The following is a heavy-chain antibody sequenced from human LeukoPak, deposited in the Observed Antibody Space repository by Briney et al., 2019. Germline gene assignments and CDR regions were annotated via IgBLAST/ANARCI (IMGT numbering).Heavy chain of an antibody. CDR1: GYTFTSYG. D-gene: IGHD6-19*01. CDR3: ASFLLSVAGTGNDY. Sequence: GASVKVSCKASGYTFTSYGISWVRQAPGQGLEWMGWISAYNGNTNYAQKLQGRVTMTTDTSTSTAYMELRSLRSDDTAVCYCASFLLSVAGTGNDYWGQGTLVTVSS. J-gene: IGHJ4*02. CDR2: ISAYNGNT. V-gene: IGHV1-18*01.